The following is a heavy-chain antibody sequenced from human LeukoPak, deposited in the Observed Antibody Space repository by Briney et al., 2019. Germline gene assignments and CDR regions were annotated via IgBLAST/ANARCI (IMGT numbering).Heavy chain of an antibody. CDR3: VRGRGDS. V-gene: IGHV4-39*07. Sequence: SETLSLTCTVSGDSISSTSYFWGWVRQPPGKGLEWIALLHYGVTTYYSPSLKSRVTMSVGRSNNEFSLTLNSVTAADTAVYWCVRGRGDSWSQGTLVTVSS. CDR2: LHYGVTT. CDR1: GDSISSTSYF. D-gene: IGHD3-16*01. J-gene: IGHJ4*02.